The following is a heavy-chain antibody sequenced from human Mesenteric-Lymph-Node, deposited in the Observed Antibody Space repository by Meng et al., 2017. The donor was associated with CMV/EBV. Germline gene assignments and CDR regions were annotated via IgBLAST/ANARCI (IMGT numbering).Heavy chain of an antibody. CDR2: INQSGSN. CDR1: VGSFRGYN. CDR3: ARCSSYDILTGYFDY. D-gene: IGHD3-9*01. V-gene: IGHV4-34*01. J-gene: IGHJ4*02. Sequence: QTHEWGAGLWRPSETLSGKCAVYVGSFRGYNRYWIRECPAQGLEWLGEINQSGSNTYNPSFTSRILISGDTSTQQISLNMSSVTAVDTAVYYCARCSSYDILTGYFDYWGQGALVTVSS.